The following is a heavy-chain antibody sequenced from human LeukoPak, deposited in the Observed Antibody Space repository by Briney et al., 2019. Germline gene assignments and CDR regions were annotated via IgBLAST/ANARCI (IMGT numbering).Heavy chain of an antibody. CDR2: INQDGSEK. CDR1: GFTFSSYW. V-gene: IGHV3-7*01. CDR3: AKGYSSSRNDYYYYMDV. Sequence: GRSLRLSCAASGFTFSSYWMSWVRQAPGKGLEWVANINQDGSEKYYVDSVKGRFTNSRDNSKNTLYQQRNSLRAEDTAVYYCAKGYSSSRNDYYYYMDVWGKGTTVTVSS. D-gene: IGHD6-13*01. J-gene: IGHJ6*03.